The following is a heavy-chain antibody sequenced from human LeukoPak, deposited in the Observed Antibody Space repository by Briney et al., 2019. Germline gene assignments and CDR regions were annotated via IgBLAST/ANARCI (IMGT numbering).Heavy chain of an antibody. Sequence: TSETLSLTCTVSGGSISINDYYWSWIRQTPGKGLEWIGYIYYSGSTYYNPSLKSRVTISVDTSKNQFSLKLTSVTAADTAVYYCSRYIRRRPQFDYWGQGTLVTVSS. CDR2: IYYSGST. CDR3: SRYIRRRPQFDY. CDR1: GGSISINDYY. J-gene: IGHJ4*02. V-gene: IGHV4-30-4*01.